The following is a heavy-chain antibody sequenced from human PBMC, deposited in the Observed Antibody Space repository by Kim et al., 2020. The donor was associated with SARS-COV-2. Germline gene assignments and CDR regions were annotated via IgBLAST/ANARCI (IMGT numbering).Heavy chain of an antibody. CDR2: MNPNSGNT. Sequence: ASVKVSCKASGYTFTSYDIHWVRQATGQGLEWMGWMNPNSGNTGYAQKFQGRVTMTMNTSIRTAYMELSSLRSEDTAVYYCARSYCVSSRWTSRSCVWFDPCGERTLVSVSS. J-gene: IGHJ5*02. CDR3: ARSYCVSSRWTSRSCVWFDP. V-gene: IGHV1-8*01. D-gene: IGHD1-26*01. CDR1: GYTFTSYD.